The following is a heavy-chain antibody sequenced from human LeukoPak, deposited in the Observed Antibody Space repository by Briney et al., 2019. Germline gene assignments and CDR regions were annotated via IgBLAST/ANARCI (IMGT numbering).Heavy chain of an antibody. CDR1: GFTFSSYA. CDR3: AKGYNSDWFGEIGF. D-gene: IGHD6-19*01. V-gene: IGHV3-23*01. J-gene: IGHJ4*02. Sequence: PGGSLRLSCAASGFTFSSYAMSWVRQAPGKGLEWVSGIRGSGGSTYYADPVRGRFTISRDNSKNTLYLQMNSLRAEDTAVYYCAKGYNSDWFGEIGFWGQGTLVTVSS. CDR2: IRGSGGST.